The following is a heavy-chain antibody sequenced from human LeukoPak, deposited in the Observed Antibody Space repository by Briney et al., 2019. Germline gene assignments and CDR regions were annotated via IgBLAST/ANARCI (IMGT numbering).Heavy chain of an antibody. D-gene: IGHD2-2*01. CDR2: ITHSGST. CDR3: ARLEVVPAAASGVHYYYYMDV. Sequence: PSQTLSLTCAVSGGSISSGGYSWSWIRQPPGKGLEWIGEITHSGSTNYNPSLKSRVTISVESSKSQFSLKLSSVTAADTAVYYCARLEVVPAAASGVHYYYYMDVWGKGTTVTVSS. J-gene: IGHJ6*03. V-gene: IGHV4-30-2*03. CDR1: GGSISSGGYS.